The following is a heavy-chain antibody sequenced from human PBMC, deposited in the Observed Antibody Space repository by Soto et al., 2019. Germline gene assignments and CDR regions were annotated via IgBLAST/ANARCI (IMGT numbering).Heavy chain of an antibody. CDR1: GYTFSCCD. Sequence: QVQLVQSGAEVKKPGASVKVSCKASGYTFSCCDINWVRQAPGQGLEWLGWVNKNRGNTGSAQRSQGRVTVTRDTSISTAYMELNSLRSDDTAVYYCARVYGDVTHWGQGTLVTVSS. V-gene: IGHV1-8*01. J-gene: IGHJ4*02. CDR3: ARVYGDVTH. D-gene: IGHD4-17*01. CDR2: VNKNRGNT.